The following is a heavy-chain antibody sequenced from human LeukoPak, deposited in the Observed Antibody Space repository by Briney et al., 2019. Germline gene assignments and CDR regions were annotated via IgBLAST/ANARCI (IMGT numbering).Heavy chain of an antibody. Sequence: GGSLRLSCTGSGLTFSSHEWSWVRQAPGKGLEWVSGISSGVDATYYADSVKGRFTISRDNSKNTLYLQMNSLRAEDTAVYYCAKGSGSSRDAFDIWGQGTMVTVSS. V-gene: IGHV3-23*01. CDR2: ISSGVDAT. J-gene: IGHJ3*02. D-gene: IGHD6-6*01. CDR1: GLTFSSHE. CDR3: AKGSGSSRDAFDI.